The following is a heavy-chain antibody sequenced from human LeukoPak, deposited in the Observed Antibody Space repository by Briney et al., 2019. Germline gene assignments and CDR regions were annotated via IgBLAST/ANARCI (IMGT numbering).Heavy chain of an antibody. V-gene: IGHV1-3*01. J-gene: IGHJ4*02. D-gene: IGHD3-10*01. CDR3: ARALGGYYYGSFDY. Sequence: ASVKVSCKASGYTFTSYAMHWVRQAPGQRLEWMGWINAGNGNTKYSQKFRGRVTITRDTSASTAYMELSSLRSEDTAVYYCARALGGYYYGSFDYWGQGTLVTVSS. CDR2: INAGNGNT. CDR1: GYTFTSYA.